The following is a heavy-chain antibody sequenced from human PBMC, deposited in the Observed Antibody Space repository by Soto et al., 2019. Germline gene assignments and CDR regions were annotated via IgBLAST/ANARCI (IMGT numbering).Heavy chain of an antibody. J-gene: IGHJ4*02. CDR1: GFTFSNFF. D-gene: IGHD2-2*01. Sequence: GGSLRLSCAASGFTFSNFFMNWVRQAPGKGLEWVSSISSSLSYIYYADSVRGRFTISRDNAKSSLYLQMNSLRAEDTAVYYCARATEYCSSTNCYYDYFDYWGQGTLVTVSS. CDR2: ISSSLSYI. CDR3: ARATEYCSSTNCYYDYFDY. V-gene: IGHV3-21*01.